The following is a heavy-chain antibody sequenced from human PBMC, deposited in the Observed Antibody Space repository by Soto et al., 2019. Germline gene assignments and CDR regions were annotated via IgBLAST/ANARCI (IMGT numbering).Heavy chain of an antibody. CDR1: GLTFSNAW. CDR2: IKSETDGGTT. V-gene: IGHV3-15*01. CDR3: TAGHSNSDHPRAYGLDV. D-gene: IGHD5-12*01. J-gene: IGHJ6*02. Sequence: PGGSLRLSCAASGLTFSNAWTSWVRQAPGKGLEWVGRIKSETDGGTTDFAAPVKGRFSISRDDSKSTLYLQMNSLKTEDTAVYYCTAGHSNSDHPRAYGLDVWGQGTTVTVSS.